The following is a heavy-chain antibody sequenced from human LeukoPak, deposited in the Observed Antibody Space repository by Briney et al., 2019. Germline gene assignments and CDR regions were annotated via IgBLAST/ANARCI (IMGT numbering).Heavy chain of an antibody. Sequence: GGSLRLSCAASGFTFGSHSMNWVRQAPGKGLEWVSYISSSSSTMYYADSVKGRFTISRDNAKNSVYLQMNSLRAEDTAVYYCAGVVYCSSTSCYTRWYFQHWGQGTLVTVSS. CDR3: AGVVYCSSTSCYTRWYFQH. J-gene: IGHJ1*01. CDR1: GFTFGSHS. V-gene: IGHV3-48*01. D-gene: IGHD2-2*01. CDR2: ISSSSSTM.